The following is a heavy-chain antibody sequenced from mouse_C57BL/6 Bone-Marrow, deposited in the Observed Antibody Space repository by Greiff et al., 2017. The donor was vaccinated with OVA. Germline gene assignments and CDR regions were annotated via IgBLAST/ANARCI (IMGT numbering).Heavy chain of an antibody. CDR3: TRAKLGQWYFDV. V-gene: IGHV6-6*01. CDR2: IRNKANNHAT. CDR1: GFTFSDAW. J-gene: IGHJ1*03. Sequence: EVTLVESGGGLVQPGGSMKLSCAASGFTFSDAWMDWVRQSPEKGLEWVAEIRNKANNHATYYAESVKGRFTISRDDSKSSVYLQMNSLRAEDTGIYYCTRAKLGQWYFDVWGTGTTVTVSS. D-gene: IGHD4-1*01.